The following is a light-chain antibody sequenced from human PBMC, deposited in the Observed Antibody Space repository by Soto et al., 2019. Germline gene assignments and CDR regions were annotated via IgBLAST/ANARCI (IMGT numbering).Light chain of an antibody. V-gene: IGLV1-51*01. CDR2: DNN. CDR3: ATWVSSLSTVV. CDR1: SSNIENNY. J-gene: IGLJ2*01. Sequence: QSVLTQPPSVSAAPGQKVTISCSGSSSNIENNYVSWYQQLPGTAPKPLIYDNNRRPSGIPDRFPGAKSGTSATLGITGLETGVEADYCCATWVSSLSTVVFGEGTKLTVL.